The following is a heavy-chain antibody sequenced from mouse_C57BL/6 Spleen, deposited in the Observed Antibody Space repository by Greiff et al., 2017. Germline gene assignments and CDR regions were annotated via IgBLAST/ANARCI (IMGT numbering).Heavy chain of an antibody. D-gene: IGHD2-4*01. CDR1: GFTFSSYA. CDR2: ISDGGSYT. V-gene: IGHV5-4*01. Sequence: EVQVVESGGGLVKPGGSLKLSCAASGFTFSSYAMSWVRQTPEKRLEWVATISDGGSYTYYPDNVKGRFTISRDNAKNNLYLQMSHLKSEDTAMYYCARDRSMITESSYYAMDYWGQGTSVTVSS. CDR3: ARDRSMITESSYYAMDY. J-gene: IGHJ4*01.